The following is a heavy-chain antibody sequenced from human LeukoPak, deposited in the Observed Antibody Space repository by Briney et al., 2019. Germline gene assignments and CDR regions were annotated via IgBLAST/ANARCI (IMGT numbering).Heavy chain of an antibody. J-gene: IGHJ4*02. CDR1: GFTFSSYG. CDR3: ARGSKTAGGTLDY. D-gene: IGHD6-13*01. Sequence: GGSLRLSCAASGFTFSSYGMHWVRQAPGKGLEWVAVIWYDGSNKYYTDSVKGRFTISRDNSKNTVYLQMNSLRAEDTAEYFCARGSKTAGGTLDYWGQGTLVTVSS. CDR2: IWYDGSNK. V-gene: IGHV3-33*01.